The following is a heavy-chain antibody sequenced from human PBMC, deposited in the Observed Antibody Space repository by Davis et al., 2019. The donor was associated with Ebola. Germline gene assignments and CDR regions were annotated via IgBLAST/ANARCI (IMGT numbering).Heavy chain of an antibody. D-gene: IGHD3-22*01. CDR1: GFTFSSYA. CDR2: ISGSGGST. J-gene: IGHJ6*04. Sequence: GSLRLSCAASGFTFSSYAMSWVRQAPGKGLELVSAISGSGGSTYYADSVKGRFTISRDNSKNTLYLQMNSLRAEDTAVYYCATEVGSGYYLGDYYYYGMDVWGKGTTVTVSS. V-gene: IGHV3-23*01. CDR3: ATEVGSGYYLGDYYYYGMDV.